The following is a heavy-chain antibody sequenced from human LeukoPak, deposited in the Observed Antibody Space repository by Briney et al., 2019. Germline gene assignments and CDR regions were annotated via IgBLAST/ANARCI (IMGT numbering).Heavy chain of an antibody. CDR2: LYDSNEN. CDR1: GFSVSTNY. Sequence: QAGGSLRLSCVASGFSVSTNYMNWVRQAPGKGPEWVSVLYDSNENFYLAAVEGRFFISRDSPTNTLYLQMNSLRPEDTAVYYCARGLSGHSIFGSGLSDYWGRGTLVTVSS. V-gene: IGHV3-53*05. CDR3: ARGLSGHSIFGSGLSDY. J-gene: IGHJ4*02. D-gene: IGHD3-22*01.